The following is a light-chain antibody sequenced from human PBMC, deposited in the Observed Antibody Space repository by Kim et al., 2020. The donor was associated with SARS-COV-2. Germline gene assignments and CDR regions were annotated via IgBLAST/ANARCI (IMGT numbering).Light chain of an antibody. J-gene: IGLJ3*02. Sequence: LGQTVRITWQGDSLRSYYASWYQQKPGQAPVLVIYGKNNRPSGIPDRFSGSSSGNTASLTITGAQAEDEADYYCNSRDSSGNHLGVFGGGTQLTVL. CDR2: GKN. V-gene: IGLV3-19*01. CDR3: NSRDSSGNHLGV. CDR1: SLRSYY.